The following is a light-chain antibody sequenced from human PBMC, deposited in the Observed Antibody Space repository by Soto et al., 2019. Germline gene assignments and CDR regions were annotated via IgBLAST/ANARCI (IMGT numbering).Light chain of an antibody. Sequence: TQSPRTLSSSHGERATLSCRASQSVSSNYLAWYQQKPGQAPRLLIYGASSRATGIPDRFSGSGSGTDFTLTINRLEPEDFAVYYCQQYGDLPWTFGQGTKV. V-gene: IGKV3-20*01. CDR2: GAS. CDR3: QQYGDLPWT. CDR1: QSVSSNY. J-gene: IGKJ1*01.